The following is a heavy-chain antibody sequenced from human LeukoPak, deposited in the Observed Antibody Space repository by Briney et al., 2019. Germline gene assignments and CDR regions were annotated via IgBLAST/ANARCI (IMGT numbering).Heavy chain of an antibody. V-gene: IGHV3-30-3*01. CDR2: ISYDGSNK. J-gene: IGHJ4*02. Sequence: GRSLRLSCAASGFTFSSYAMHWVRQAPGKGLEWVAVISYDGSNKYYADSVKGRFTISRDNSKNTLYLQMNSLRAEDTAVYYCARDFDSSAYQTDYWGQGTLVTVSS. CDR3: ARDFDSSAYQTDY. D-gene: IGHD3-22*01. CDR1: GFTFSSYA.